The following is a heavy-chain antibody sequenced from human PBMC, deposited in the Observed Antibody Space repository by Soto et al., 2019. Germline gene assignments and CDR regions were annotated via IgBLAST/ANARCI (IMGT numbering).Heavy chain of an antibody. Sequence: GGSLRLSCAASGFTFSGSSVHWVRQASGKGLDWVGRIRSKGDNNATTYAASVRGRFTISRDDSKNTAFLQMDSLKSEDTAVYYCSTRSIADDAFDIWGQGTLVTVSS. J-gene: IGHJ3*02. CDR3: STRSIADDAFDI. D-gene: IGHD6-6*01. CDR1: GFTFSGSS. CDR2: IRSKGDNNAT. V-gene: IGHV3-73*01.